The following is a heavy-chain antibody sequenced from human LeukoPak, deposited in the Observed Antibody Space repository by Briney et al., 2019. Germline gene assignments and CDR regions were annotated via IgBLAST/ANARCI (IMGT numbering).Heavy chain of an antibody. Sequence: NPGGSLRLSCAASGFTFSRYTMNWVRQTPGRGLEWVSSISSSSAYIYYADSVKGRFTISRDNAKSSLFLQMNSLSADDTAVYFCAREPLATVGPIDYWGQGTLVTVSS. CDR3: AREPLATVGPIDY. CDR2: ISSSSAYI. V-gene: IGHV3-21*01. D-gene: IGHD4-23*01. CDR1: GFTFSRYT. J-gene: IGHJ4*02.